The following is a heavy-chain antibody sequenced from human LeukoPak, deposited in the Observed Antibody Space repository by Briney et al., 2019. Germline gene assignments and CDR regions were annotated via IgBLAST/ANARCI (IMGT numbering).Heavy chain of an antibody. CDR1: GFTLSSYW. D-gene: IGHD3-16*01. CDR3: ARGGGLDV. J-gene: IGHJ6*02. CDR2: INHNGNVN. Sequence: PGGSLRLSCAASGFTLSSYWMNWARQAPGKGLEWVASINHNGNVNYYVDSVKGRFTISRGNAKNSLYLQMSNLRAEDTAVYFCARGGGLDVWGQGATVTVSS. V-gene: IGHV3-7*03.